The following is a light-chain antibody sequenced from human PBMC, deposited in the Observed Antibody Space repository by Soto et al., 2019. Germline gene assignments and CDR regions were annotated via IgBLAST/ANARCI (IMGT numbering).Light chain of an antibody. V-gene: IGKV3-20*01. CDR3: QQYGSSPPWT. CDR2: GAS. Sequence: EIVLTQSPGTLSLSPGERATPSCRASQSVSSSYLAWYQQKPGQAPRPLIYGASSRATGIPDRLRGSGSGTDLTLTISRLESEAFAVYYCQQYGSSPPWTFGQGIEVEIK. J-gene: IGKJ1*01. CDR1: QSVSSSY.